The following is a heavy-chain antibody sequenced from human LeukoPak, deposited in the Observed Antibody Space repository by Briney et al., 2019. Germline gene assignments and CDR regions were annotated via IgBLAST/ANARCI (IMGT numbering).Heavy chain of an antibody. V-gene: IGHV4-59*08. D-gene: IGHD6-25*01. CDR3: SRRGRNSSGWQDYL. CDR1: GGSISSYY. J-gene: IGHJ4*02. CDR2: IYDTRSP. Sequence: SETLSLTCTVSGGSISSYYWSWLRQPPGKGPEWIANIYDTRSPNHNPSLNSRVTISIDTAKNQFSLKLTPLTAADTAVYYCSRRGRNSSGWQDYLWGQGTLVTVSS.